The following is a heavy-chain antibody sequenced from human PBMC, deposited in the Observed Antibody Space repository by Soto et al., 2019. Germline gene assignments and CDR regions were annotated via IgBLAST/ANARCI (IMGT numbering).Heavy chain of an antibody. CDR1: GGSISSYY. CDR3: ARALENAFDI. Sequence: SETLSLTCTVSGGSISSYYWSWIRQPPGKGLEWIGYIYYSGSTNYNPSLKSRVTISVDTSKNQFSLKLSSVTAADTAVYYYARALENAFDIWGQGTMVTVSS. CDR2: IYYSGST. J-gene: IGHJ3*02. V-gene: IGHV4-59*01.